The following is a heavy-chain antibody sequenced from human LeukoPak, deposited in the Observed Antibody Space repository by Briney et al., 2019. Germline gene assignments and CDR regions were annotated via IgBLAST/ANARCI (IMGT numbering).Heavy chain of an antibody. CDR2: FDPGDGET. V-gene: IGHV1-24*01. D-gene: IGHD3-3*01. Sequence: ASVKVSCKVSRYTLTELSMHWVRQAPGKGLEWMGGFDPGDGETIYAQKFQGRVTMTEDTSTDTAYMELSSLRSEDTAVYYCATGLTYDSWSGYQTFDYWGQGTLVTVSS. CDR1: RYTLTELS. J-gene: IGHJ4*02. CDR3: ATGLTYDSWSGYQTFDY.